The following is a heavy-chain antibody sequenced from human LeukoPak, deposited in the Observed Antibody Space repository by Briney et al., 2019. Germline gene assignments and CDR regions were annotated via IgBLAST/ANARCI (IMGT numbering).Heavy chain of an antibody. D-gene: IGHD2-2*01. Sequence: SQTLSLTCTVSGGSISSDNYYWSWIRQPPGKGLEWIGEINHSGSTNYNPSLKSRVTISVDTSKNQFSLKLSSVTAADTAVYYCAKTAYCSSTSCPDYWGQGTLVTVSS. V-gene: IGHV4-39*07. CDR2: INHSGST. CDR3: AKTAYCSSTSCPDY. CDR1: GGSISSDNYY. J-gene: IGHJ4*02.